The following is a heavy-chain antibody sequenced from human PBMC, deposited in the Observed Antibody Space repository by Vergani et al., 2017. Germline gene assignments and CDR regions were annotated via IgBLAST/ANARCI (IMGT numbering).Heavy chain of an antibody. CDR3: ARLGTRGPSRGMYYYYGMDV. Sequence: EVQLVQSGAEVKKPGESLKISCKGSGYSFTSYWIGWVRQMPGKGLEWLVIIYPGDSDTRYSPSFQGQVTIAADKSISTAYLQWSSLKATDTAMYYCARLGTRGPSRGMYYYYGMDVWGQGTTVTVSS. CDR2: IYPGDSDT. V-gene: IGHV5-51*01. CDR1: GYSFTSYW. D-gene: IGHD1-1*01. J-gene: IGHJ6*02.